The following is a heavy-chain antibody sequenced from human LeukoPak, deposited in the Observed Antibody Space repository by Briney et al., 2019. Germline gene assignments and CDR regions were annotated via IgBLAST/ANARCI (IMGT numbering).Heavy chain of an antibody. CDR2: ISSSSSYI. CDR3: ARDRHGVATIGDFDY. D-gene: IGHD5-12*01. CDR1: GFTFSSYS. Sequence: GGSLRLSCAASGFTFSSYSMNWVRQAPGKGLEWVSSISSSSSYIYYADSVKGRFTISRDNAKNLLYLQMNSLRAEDTAVYYCARDRHGVATIGDFDYWGQGTLVTVSS. V-gene: IGHV3-21*01. J-gene: IGHJ4*02.